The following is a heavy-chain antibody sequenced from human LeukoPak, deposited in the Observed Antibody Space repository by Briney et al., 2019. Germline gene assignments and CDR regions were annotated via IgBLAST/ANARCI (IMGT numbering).Heavy chain of an antibody. J-gene: IGHJ6*03. D-gene: IGHD1-1*01. CDR1: GGSISSGSYY. CDR3: ARELHGGYEYYYMDV. V-gene: IGHV4-61*02. CDR2: IYTSGST. Sequence: PSETLSLTCTVSGGSISSGSYYWSWIRQPAGKGLEWIGRIYTSGSTNYNPSLKSRVTISVDTSKNQFSLKLSSVTAADTAVYYCARELHGGYEYYYMDVWGKGTTVTISS.